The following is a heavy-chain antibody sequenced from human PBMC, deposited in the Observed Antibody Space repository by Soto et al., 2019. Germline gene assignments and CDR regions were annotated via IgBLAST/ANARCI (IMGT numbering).Heavy chain of an antibody. V-gene: IGHV1-2*04. CDR1: GYTFTGRQ. CDR3: ARATDPLYSSALNGMDV. CDR2: INPNSGGT. D-gene: IGHD6-25*01. J-gene: IGHJ6*02. Sequence: QAQLVQSGAEAKKPGASVKVSCKASGYTFTGRQMHWVRQAPGQGLEWMGWINPNSGGTNYAQKFQGWVTMTRDTSINTAYMELTRLTSDDTAVYYCARATDPLYSSALNGMDVWGQGTTVTVSS.